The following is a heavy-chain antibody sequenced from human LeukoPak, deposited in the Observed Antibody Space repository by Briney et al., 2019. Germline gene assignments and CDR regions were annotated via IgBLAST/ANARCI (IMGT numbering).Heavy chain of an antibody. V-gene: IGHV3-21*01. CDR1: GFTFSSYS. Sequence: KPGGSLRLSCAASGFTFSSYSMNWVRQAPGKGLEWVSSISSSSSYIYYADSVKGRFTISRDNAKNSLYLQMNSLRAEDTAVYYCAREGVWFGELLGFDYWGQGTLVTVSS. CDR2: ISSSSSYI. CDR3: AREGVWFGELLGFDY. J-gene: IGHJ4*02. D-gene: IGHD3-10*01.